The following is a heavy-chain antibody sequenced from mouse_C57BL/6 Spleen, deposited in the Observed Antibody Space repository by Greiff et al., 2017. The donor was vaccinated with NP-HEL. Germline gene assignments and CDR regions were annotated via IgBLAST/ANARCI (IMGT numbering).Heavy chain of an antibody. J-gene: IGHJ2*01. CDR1: GFTFSDAW. D-gene: IGHD1-1*02. CDR3: TRGYGPY. Sequence: EVKVEEPGGGLVQPGGSMKLSCAASGFTFSDAWMDWVRQSPEKGLEWVAEIRNKANNHATYYAVTVKGRFTSSRDDSKSKFYLQMNSLRAEDTGIYSCTRGYGPYWGQGPTLTVSS. V-gene: IGHV6-6*01. CDR2: IRNKANNHAT.